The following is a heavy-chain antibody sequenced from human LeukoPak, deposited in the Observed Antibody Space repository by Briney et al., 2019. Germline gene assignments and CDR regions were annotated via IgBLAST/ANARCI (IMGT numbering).Heavy chain of an antibody. D-gene: IGHD6-13*01. CDR2: INPSGGST. CDR1: GYTFTSYY. Sequence: GASVKVSCKASGYTFTSYYMHWVRQAPGQGLEWMGIINPSGGSTSYAQKFQGRVTMTRDTSTSTVYMELSSLRSEDTAVYYCARAGLAAAGTEFRFDYWGQGTLVTVSS. V-gene: IGHV1-46*01. J-gene: IGHJ4*02. CDR3: ARAGLAAAGTEFRFDY.